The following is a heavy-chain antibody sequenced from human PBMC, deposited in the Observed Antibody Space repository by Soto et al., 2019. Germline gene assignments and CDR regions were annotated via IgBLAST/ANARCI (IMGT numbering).Heavy chain of an antibody. CDR3: SRQASDFWSGKPKYYMDV. Sequence: EVQLVETGGGLVQPGGSLKLSCAASGFTFSGSAMHWVRQASGKGLEWVGRIRSKPNNYATAYGASVKGRFNISRDDSKNTTYLQLNSLNTADTAVYYCSRQASDFWSGKPKYYMDVWGKGTTVTVYS. CDR2: IRSKPNNYAT. CDR1: GFTFSGSA. V-gene: IGHV3-73*01. J-gene: IGHJ6*03. D-gene: IGHD3-3*01.